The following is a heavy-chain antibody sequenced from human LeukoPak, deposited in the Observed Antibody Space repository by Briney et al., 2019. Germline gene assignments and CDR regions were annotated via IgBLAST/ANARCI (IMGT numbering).Heavy chain of an antibody. CDR3: AREGIAAAEGTFDI. D-gene: IGHD6-13*01. CDR1: GGSFSGYY. J-gene: IGHJ3*02. V-gene: IGHV4-34*01. Sequence: SETLSLTCAVYGGSFSGYYWSWIRQPPGKGLEWIGEINHSGSTNYNPSLKSRVTISVDTSKNQFSLKLSSVTAADTAVYYCAREGIAAAEGTFDIWGRGTMVTVSS. CDR2: INHSGST.